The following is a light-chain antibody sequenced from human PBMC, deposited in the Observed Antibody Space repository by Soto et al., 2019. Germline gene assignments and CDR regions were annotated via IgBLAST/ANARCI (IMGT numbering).Light chain of an antibody. J-gene: IGLJ2*01. CDR2: INY. CDR1: SSNIGSNN. CDR3: AAWDDSLHGPV. V-gene: IGLV1-44*01. Sequence: QSALTQPPSASGTPGQGVTISCSGSSSNIGSNNVNWYQHLQGTAPKLLIFINYQRPSGVPDRFSGSKSCTSASLAISRLQSDDEADYFYAAWDDSLHGPVFGGGTKVTVL.